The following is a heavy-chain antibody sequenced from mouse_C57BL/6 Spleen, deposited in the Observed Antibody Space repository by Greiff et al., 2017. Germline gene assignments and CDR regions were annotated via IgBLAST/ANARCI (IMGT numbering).Heavy chain of an antibody. CDR1: GYSITSGYD. CDR2: ISYSGST. J-gene: IGHJ4*01. CDR3: ARGGSSGDDAMDY. Sequence: DVKLVESGPGMVKPSQSLSLTCTVTGYSITSGYDWHWIRHFPGNKLEWMGYISYSGSTNYNPSLKSRISITHDTSKNHFFLKLNSVTTEDTATYYCARGGSSGDDAMDYWGQGTSVTVSS. D-gene: IGHD1-1*01. V-gene: IGHV3-1*01.